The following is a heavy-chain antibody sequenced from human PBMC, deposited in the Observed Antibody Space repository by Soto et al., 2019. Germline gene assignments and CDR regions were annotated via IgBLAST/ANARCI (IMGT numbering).Heavy chain of an antibody. Sequence: PGGSLRLSCAASGFTFSSYSMNWVRQAPGKGLEWVSSISSSSSYIYYADSVKGRFTISRDNAKNSLYLQMNSLRAEDAAVYYCARDPTYYYDSSGYYDLNWFDPWGQGTLVTVSS. J-gene: IGHJ5*02. D-gene: IGHD3-22*01. CDR2: ISSSSSYI. V-gene: IGHV3-21*01. CDR1: GFTFSSYS. CDR3: ARDPTYYYDSSGYYDLNWFDP.